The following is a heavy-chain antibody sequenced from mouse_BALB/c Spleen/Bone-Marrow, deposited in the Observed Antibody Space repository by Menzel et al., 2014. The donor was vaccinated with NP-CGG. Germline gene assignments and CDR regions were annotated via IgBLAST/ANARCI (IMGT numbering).Heavy chain of an antibody. Sequence: EVKVVESGGGLVQPGGSLKLSCAASGFTFSSYGMSWVRQTPDKRLELVATINTNGGNTYCPDSVKGRFTISRDNAKNTLYLQMSSLKSEDTAMYYCARGLDYWGQGTTLTVSS. J-gene: IGHJ2*01. CDR2: INTNGGNT. CDR1: GFTFSSYG. CDR3: ARGLDY. V-gene: IGHV5-6-3*01.